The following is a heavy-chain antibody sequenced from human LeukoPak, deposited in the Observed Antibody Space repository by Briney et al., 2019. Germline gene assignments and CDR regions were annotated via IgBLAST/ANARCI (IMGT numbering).Heavy chain of an antibody. CDR3: ARAARPGYCSSTSCYFPFDP. D-gene: IGHD2-2*03. CDR1: GGTFSSYT. V-gene: IGHV1-69*02. Sequence: SVKVSCKASGGTFSSYTISWVRQAPRQGLEWMGRIIPILGIANYAQTFQGRVTITADKSTSTAYIELSSLRSEDTAVYYCARAARPGYCSSTSCYFPFDPWGQGTLVTVSS. CDR2: IIPILGIA. J-gene: IGHJ5*02.